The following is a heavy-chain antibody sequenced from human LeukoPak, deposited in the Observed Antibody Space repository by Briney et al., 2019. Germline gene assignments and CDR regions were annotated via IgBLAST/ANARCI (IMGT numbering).Heavy chain of an antibody. V-gene: IGHV1-18*01. Sequence: GASVKVSCKASGYTFTSYGISWVRQAPGQGLEWMGWISAYNGNTNYAQKLQGRVTMTTDTSTSTAYMELRSLRSDDTAVYYCARVVGAPELGYFDLWGRGTWSLSPQ. CDR3: ARVVGAPELGYFDL. D-gene: IGHD1-26*01. J-gene: IGHJ2*01. CDR1: GYTFTSYG. CDR2: ISAYNGNT.